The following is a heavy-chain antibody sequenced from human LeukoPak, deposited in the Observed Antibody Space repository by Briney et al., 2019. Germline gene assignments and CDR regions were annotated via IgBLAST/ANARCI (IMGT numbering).Heavy chain of an antibody. CDR2: ISSSSSTI. V-gene: IGHV3-48*01. D-gene: IGHD2-21*02. CDR3: ASVYYCGGDCYPLDY. Sequence: GGSLRLSCAASGFTFSSYSMNWVRQAPGKGLEWVSYISSSSSTIYYADSVKGRLTISRDNAKNSLYLQMNSLRAEDTAVYYCASVYYCGGDCYPLDYWGQGTLVTVSS. J-gene: IGHJ4*02. CDR1: GFTFSSYS.